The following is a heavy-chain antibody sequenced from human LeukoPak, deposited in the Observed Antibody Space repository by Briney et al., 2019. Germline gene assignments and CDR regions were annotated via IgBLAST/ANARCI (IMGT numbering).Heavy chain of an antibody. Sequence: ASVKVSCKASGYTFTSYGISWVRQAPGQGLEWMGWISAYNGNTNYAQKLQGRVTMTTDTSTSTAYMELRSLRSDDTAVYYCARDVWENYGDRDELCCDYWGQGTLVTVSS. CDR2: ISAYNGNT. D-gene: IGHD4-17*01. J-gene: IGHJ4*02. CDR3: ARDVWENYGDRDELCCDY. CDR1: GYTFTSYG. V-gene: IGHV1-18*01.